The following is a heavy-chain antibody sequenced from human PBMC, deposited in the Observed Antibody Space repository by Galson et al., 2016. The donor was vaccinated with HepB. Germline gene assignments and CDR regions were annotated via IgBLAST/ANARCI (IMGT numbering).Heavy chain of an antibody. CDR3: ARDPGRIAAAGHLDS. V-gene: IGHV3-53*01. D-gene: IGHD6-13*01. CDR2: IYSGGAT. Sequence: SLRLSCAGSGFIVSSHYMNWVRQVPGKGLEWVAIIYSGGATYYADSVKGRFTISRDNPKNTVYLQMNSLRGDDTAVYYCARDPGRIAAAGHLDSWGQGTQVTVSS. CDR1: GFIVSSHY. J-gene: IGHJ5*01.